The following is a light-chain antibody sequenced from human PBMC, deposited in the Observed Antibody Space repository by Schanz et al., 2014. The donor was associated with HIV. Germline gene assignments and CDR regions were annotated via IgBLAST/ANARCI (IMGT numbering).Light chain of an antibody. CDR1: NSNIGSNT. CDR3: ATWDISLNGPV. CDR2: SNN. J-gene: IGLJ2*01. V-gene: IGLV1-44*01. Sequence: QSVLTQPPSASGTPGQRVTISCSGSNSNIGSNTVNWYQQLPGTAPKLRIYSNNQRPSGVPDRFSGSKSGTSASLVISGLQSEDEADYYCATWDISLNGPVFGGGTKLTVL.